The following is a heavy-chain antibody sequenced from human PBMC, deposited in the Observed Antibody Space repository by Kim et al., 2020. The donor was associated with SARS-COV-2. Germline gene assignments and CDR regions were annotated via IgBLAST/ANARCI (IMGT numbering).Heavy chain of an antibody. CDR3: GRAGDFSIRRVDP. J-gene: IGHJ5*02. Sequence: ASVKVSCKASGYTFTQYPIHWIRQAPGQGLEWMGWINANTGNPSYAQAFRGRFLFSLDSSVRTAYLQISSLKSEDTAIYYCGRAGDFSIRRVDPWGQGTLVIVSS. V-gene: IGHV7-4-1*02. CDR1: GYTFTQYP. D-gene: IGHD4-4*01. CDR2: INANTGNP.